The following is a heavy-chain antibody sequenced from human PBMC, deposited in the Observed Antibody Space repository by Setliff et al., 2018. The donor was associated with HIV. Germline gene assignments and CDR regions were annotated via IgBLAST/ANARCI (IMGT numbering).Heavy chain of an antibody. Sequence: SVKVSCKASGGTFSSYAISWVRQAPGQGLEWMGGIIPIFGTANYAQKFQGRVTITADESTSTAYKELSSLRSEDTAVYYCASGPLYYGSGSYYMAGYFDYWGQGTLVTVSS. J-gene: IGHJ4*02. CDR1: GGTFSSYA. CDR2: IIPIFGTA. CDR3: ASGPLYYGSGSYYMAGYFDY. D-gene: IGHD3-10*01. V-gene: IGHV1-69*13.